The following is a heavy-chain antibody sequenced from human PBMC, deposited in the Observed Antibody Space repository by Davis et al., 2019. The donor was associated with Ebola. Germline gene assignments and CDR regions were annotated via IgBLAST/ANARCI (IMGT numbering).Heavy chain of an antibody. Sequence: AASVKVSCKASGYTFTSYDINWVRQATGQGLEWMGWVHGGNGNTKYSQRFQGRVTMTRNTSISTAYMELSSLRSEDTAVYFCARDSSGVVGANDFDYWGQGTLVTVSS. J-gene: IGHJ4*02. D-gene: IGHD1-26*01. CDR3: ARDSSGVVGANDFDY. CDR1: GYTFTSYD. V-gene: IGHV1-8*01. CDR2: VHGGNGNT.